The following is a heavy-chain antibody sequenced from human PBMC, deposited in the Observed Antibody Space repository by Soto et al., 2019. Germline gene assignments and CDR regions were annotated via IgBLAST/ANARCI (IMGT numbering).Heavy chain of an antibody. V-gene: IGHV3-49*04. D-gene: IGHD2-15*01. J-gene: IGHJ6*02. CDR3: TRVVSTAASLLGDYCYGMDV. Sequence: GGSLRLSCTASGFTFGDYAMSWVRQAPGKGLEWVGFIRSKAYGGTTEYAASVKGRFTISRDDSKSIAYLQMNSLKTEDTAVYYCTRVVSTAASLLGDYCYGMDVWGQGTPVTVSS. CDR1: GFTFGDYA. CDR2: IRSKAYGGTT.